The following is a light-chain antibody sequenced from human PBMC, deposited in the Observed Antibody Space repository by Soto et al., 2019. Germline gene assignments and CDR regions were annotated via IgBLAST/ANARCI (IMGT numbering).Light chain of an antibody. J-gene: IGKJ1*01. CDR1: QSVSNN. Sequence: ILMTQSPATLSVSPGERATLSCRASQSVSNNLAWYQQKPGQAPRILIYDASTRATGIPARFSGSGSATEFTLTITGLQSEDFAVYYCQQYNNWPPWTFGQGTKVEIK. V-gene: IGKV3-15*01. CDR3: QQYNNWPPWT. CDR2: DAS.